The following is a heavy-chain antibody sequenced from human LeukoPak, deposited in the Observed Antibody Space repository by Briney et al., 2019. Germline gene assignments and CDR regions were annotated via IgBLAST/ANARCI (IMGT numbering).Heavy chain of an antibody. D-gene: IGHD1-1*01. V-gene: IGHV3-7*03. J-gene: IGHJ5*02. Sequence: GGSLRLSCAASGFTFRDFWMSWVRQAPGKGLEWVANIQQNGIEKYSEEGRFTIPRDDVNSLLYLRINSLRADDTAMYYCARDRDGKDLWGQGTLVTVSS. CDR1: GFTFRDFW. CDR3: ARDRDGKDL. CDR2: IQQNGIEK.